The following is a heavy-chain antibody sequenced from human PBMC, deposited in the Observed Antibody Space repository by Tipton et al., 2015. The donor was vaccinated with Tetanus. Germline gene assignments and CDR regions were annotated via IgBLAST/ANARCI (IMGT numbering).Heavy chain of an antibody. CDR3: ARTLAYCSTTVCYHLRGYEF. D-gene: IGHD2/OR15-2a*01. V-gene: IGHV1-2*02. J-gene: IGHJ1*01. Sequence: QSGAEVKKPGASLKVSCKASGYASIGYYIHWVRRAPGQGLEWMGWITPHTGVTKYAQDFRGRVTMTRDTSISTAYMELRSLRSDDTGVYFCARTLAYCSTTVCYHLRGYEFWGQGPLVTVSS. CDR1: GYASIGYY. CDR2: ITPHTGVT.